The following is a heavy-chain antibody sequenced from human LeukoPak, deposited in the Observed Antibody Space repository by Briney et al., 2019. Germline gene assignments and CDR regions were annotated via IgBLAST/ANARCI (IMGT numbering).Heavy chain of an antibody. CDR3: WRDSPYDASL. V-gene: IGHV3-21*01. J-gene: IGHJ4*02. CDR2: ITSSPNDM. D-gene: IGHD3-16*01. Sequence: GGSLRLSCAASGFILSSYTIHWVRQAPGKGQEWVSSITSSPNDMHYADSLRGRFTVSRDNANNSLHLQVDSLRVEDTAVYYCWRDSPYDASLWGQGTLVTVSS. CDR1: GFILSSYT.